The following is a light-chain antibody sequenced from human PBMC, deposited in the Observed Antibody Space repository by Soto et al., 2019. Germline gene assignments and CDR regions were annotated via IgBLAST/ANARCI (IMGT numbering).Light chain of an antibody. CDR2: RNS. CDR1: SSNIGSNY. Sequence: VVTQPPSASGTPGQRVTISCSGSSSNIGSNYVYWYQQLPGTVPQLLIYRNSERPSGVPDRFSGSKSGTSASLAISGLRSEDEADYYCAAWDDSLSGVVFGGGTKVTVL. V-gene: IGLV1-47*01. J-gene: IGLJ2*01. CDR3: AAWDDSLSGVV.